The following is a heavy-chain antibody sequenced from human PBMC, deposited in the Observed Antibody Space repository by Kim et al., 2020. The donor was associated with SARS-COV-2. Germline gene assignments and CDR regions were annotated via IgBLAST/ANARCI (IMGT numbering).Heavy chain of an antibody. Sequence: SVKVSCKASGGTFSNYAISWVRQAPGQGLEWMGGIIPIFGKANYAQKFQDRVTITADESTSTAYMELSSLRSEDSAVYYCARAFASYLDSSGWYAYWGQGTLVTVSS. D-gene: IGHD6-19*01. CDR3: ARAFASYLDSSGWYAY. CDR1: GGTFSNYA. J-gene: IGHJ4*02. V-gene: IGHV1-69*13. CDR2: IIPIFGKA.